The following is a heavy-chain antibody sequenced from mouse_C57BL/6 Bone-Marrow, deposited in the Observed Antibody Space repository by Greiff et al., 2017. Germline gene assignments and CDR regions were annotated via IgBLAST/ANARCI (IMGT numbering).Heavy chain of an antibody. CDR3: ARGGDGYGSSPDY. CDR2: IDPSDSYT. CDR1: GYTFTSYW. D-gene: IGHD1-1*01. Sequence: VQLQQPGAELVRPGTSVKLSCKASGYTFTSYWMHWVKQRPGQGLEWIGVIDPSDSYTNYNQKFKGKATLTVDTSSSTAYMQLSSLTSEDSAVYYCARGGDGYGSSPDYWGQGTTLTVSS. V-gene: IGHV1-59*01. J-gene: IGHJ2*01.